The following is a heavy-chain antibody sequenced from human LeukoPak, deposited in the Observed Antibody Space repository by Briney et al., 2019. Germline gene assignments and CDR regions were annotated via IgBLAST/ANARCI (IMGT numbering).Heavy chain of an antibody. CDR1: GYTFTSYY. D-gene: IGHD6-19*01. CDR2: INPSGGST. Sequence: GASVKVSCKASGYTFTSYYMHWVRQAPGQGLEWMGIINPSGGSTSYAQKFQGRVTTTRDMSTSTVYMELSSLGSEDTAVYSCATTTHSRSGWYGDAFDIWGRGTMVTVSS. J-gene: IGHJ3*02. V-gene: IGHV1-46*01. CDR3: ATTTHSRSGWYGDAFDI.